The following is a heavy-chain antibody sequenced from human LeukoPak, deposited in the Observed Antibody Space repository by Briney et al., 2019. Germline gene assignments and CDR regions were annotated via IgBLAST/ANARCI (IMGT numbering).Heavy chain of an antibody. V-gene: IGHV3-23*01. CDR3: AKAYYDDYATAPRDFYY. J-gene: IGHJ4*02. CDR1: GFTFSRYA. CDR2: INGSGGIT. Sequence: GGSLRLSCAASGFTFSRYAMSWGREAPGKGLEGGSAINGSGGITYYADSVKRRFTISRDNSKTTVYLQMNSLRVEDTPVYYCAKAYYDDYATAPRDFYYWGQGTLVTVSS. D-gene: IGHD4-17*01.